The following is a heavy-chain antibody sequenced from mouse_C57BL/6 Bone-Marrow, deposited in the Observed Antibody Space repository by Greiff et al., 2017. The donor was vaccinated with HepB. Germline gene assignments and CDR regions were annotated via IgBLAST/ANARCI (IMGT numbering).Heavy chain of an antibody. CDR1: GYTFTSYW. CDR2: IYPGSGST. Sequence: VQLQQPGAELVKPGASVKMSCKASGYTFTSYWITWVKQRPGQGLEWIGDIYPGSGSTNYNEKFKSKATLTVDTSSSTAYMQLSSLTSEDSAVYYCARARAQAYYFDYWGQGTTLTVSS. CDR3: ARARAQAYYFDY. J-gene: IGHJ2*01. V-gene: IGHV1-55*01. D-gene: IGHD3-2*02.